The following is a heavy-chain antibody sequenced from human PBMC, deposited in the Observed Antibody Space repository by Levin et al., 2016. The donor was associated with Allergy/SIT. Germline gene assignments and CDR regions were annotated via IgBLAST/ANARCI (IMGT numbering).Heavy chain of an antibody. Sequence: WIRQPPGKGLEWISSISTSSSDIYYADSLKGRFTVSRDNAKNSLFLQMNSLRADDTAVYYCAREAPAFWNYGVHYHYGLDVWGQGTTVTVSS. V-gene: IGHV3-21*01. J-gene: IGHJ6*02. D-gene: IGHD1-7*01. CDR2: ISTSSSDI. CDR3: AREAPAFWNYGVHYHYGLDV.